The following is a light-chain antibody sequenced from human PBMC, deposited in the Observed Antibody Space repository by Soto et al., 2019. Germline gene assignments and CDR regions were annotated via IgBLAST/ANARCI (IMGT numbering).Light chain of an antibody. Sequence: IVMTQSPATLSVSPGERATVACRASQSVGSNLAWYQQKPGQAPRLLIYGASTRATGIPAKFSGSGSGTDFTLTISSLEPEDSAVYYCQKSSNSTPWITFGQGTRLEIX. CDR2: GAS. CDR1: QSVGSN. CDR3: QKSSNSTPWIT. V-gene: IGKV3-15*01. J-gene: IGKJ5*01.